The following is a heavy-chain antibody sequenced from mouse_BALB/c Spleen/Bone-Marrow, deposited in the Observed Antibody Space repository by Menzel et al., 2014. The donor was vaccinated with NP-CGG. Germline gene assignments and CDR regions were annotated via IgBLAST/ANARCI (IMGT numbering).Heavy chain of an antibody. CDR2: IYTNDGST. CDR3: ARRAFYALDY. Sequence: EVKLMESGGGLVKVGESRKLSCAASGFTFSTYYMSWVRQTPEKRLELVAAIYTNDGSTYYPDTVKGRFAISRDNAKNTLYLQMSSLKSEDTALYYCARRAFYALDYWGQGTSVTVSS. V-gene: IGHV5-6-2*01. CDR1: GFTFSTYY. J-gene: IGHJ4*01.